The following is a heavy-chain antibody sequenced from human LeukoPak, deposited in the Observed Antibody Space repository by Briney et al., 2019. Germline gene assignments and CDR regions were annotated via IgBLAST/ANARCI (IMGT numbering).Heavy chain of an antibody. J-gene: IGHJ4*02. D-gene: IGHD2-15*01. V-gene: IGHV3-23*01. CDR2: ISGSGGST. Sequence: GGSLRLSCAASGFTFSSYAMSWVRQAPGKGLEWVSAISGSGGSTYYADSVKGRFTTSRDNSKNTLYLQMNSLRAEDTAVYYCAKVPREGYCSGGSCYVFYFDYWGQGTLVTVSS. CDR1: GFTFSSYA. CDR3: AKVPREGYCSGGSCYVFYFDY.